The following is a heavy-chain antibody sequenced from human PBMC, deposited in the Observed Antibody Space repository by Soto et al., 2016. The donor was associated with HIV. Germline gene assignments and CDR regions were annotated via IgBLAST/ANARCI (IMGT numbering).Heavy chain of an antibody. D-gene: IGHD2-2*01. CDR1: GFTFSSYG. V-gene: IGHV3-33*01. CDR2: IWYDGSNK. CDR3: ARPHSRGXSSTRCSPRNYYYYMDV. Sequence: VQLVESGGGVVQPGKSLRLSCAVSGFTFSSYGMHWVRQAPGKGLEWVAVIWYDGSNKHYKDSVQGRFTISRDNSKNTLYLQMNNLRAEDTAVYYCARPHSRGXSSTRCSPRNYYYYMDVWGQRDHGHPSP. J-gene: IGHJ6*03.